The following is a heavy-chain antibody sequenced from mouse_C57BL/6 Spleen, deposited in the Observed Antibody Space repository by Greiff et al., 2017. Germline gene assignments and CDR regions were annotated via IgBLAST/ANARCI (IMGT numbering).Heavy chain of an antibody. CDR3: ARGPTTVVARAMDY. J-gene: IGHJ4*01. V-gene: IGHV1-81*01. CDR2: IYPRSGNT. D-gene: IGHD1-1*01. CDR1: GYTFTSYG. Sequence: VQLQQSGAELARPGASVKLSCKASGYTFTSYGISWVKQRTGQGLEWIGEIYPRSGNTYYNEKFKGKATLTANKSSSTAYMELRSLTSEDSAVYFCARGPTTVVARAMDYWGQGTSVTVSS.